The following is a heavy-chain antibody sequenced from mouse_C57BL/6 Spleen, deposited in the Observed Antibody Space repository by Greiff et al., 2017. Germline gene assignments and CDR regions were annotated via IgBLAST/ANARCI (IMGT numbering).Heavy chain of an antibody. V-gene: IGHV1-72*01. Sequence: QVQLQQPGAELVKPGASVKLSCKASGYTFTSYWMHWVKQRPGRRLEWIGRIDPNSGGTKYHEKFKSKATLTVDKPSSTAYMQLSRLTSEDSAVYYCASSDPRGYFDFWGTGTTVTVSS. CDR3: ASSDPRGYFDF. J-gene: IGHJ1*03. CDR1: GYTFTSYW. CDR2: IDPNSGGT.